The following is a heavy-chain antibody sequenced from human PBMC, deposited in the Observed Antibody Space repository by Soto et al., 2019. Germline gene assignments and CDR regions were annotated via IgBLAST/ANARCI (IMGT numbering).Heavy chain of an antibody. D-gene: IGHD2-2*01. J-gene: IGHJ6*02. CDR3: ATFSTLGKDYGVDV. Sequence: QVQLQESGPGLVKPSQTLSLTCSVSGDSISSSDSYWSLIRQAPGKGLEWIGYINSSGRTYYKPSLKSRVSISIDTSTDLFSLRLTPVTVADTAVYFCATFSTLGKDYGVDVWGQGTTVTVSS. V-gene: IGHV4-30-4*01. CDR1: GDSISSSDSY. CDR2: INSSGRT.